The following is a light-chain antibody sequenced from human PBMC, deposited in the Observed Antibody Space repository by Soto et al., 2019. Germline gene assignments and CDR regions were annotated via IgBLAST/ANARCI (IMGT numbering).Light chain of an antibody. V-gene: IGLV3-21*02. CDR1: NIGSKS. Sequence: SYELPQPPSVSVAPGQTARINCGGNNIGSKSVHWYQQKPGQAPVLVVYDDSDRPSGIPERFSGSNSGNTATLTISRVEAGDEADYYCQLCDSSSDNQVFGTGTKVTVL. CDR2: DDS. CDR3: QLCDSSSDNQV. J-gene: IGLJ1*01.